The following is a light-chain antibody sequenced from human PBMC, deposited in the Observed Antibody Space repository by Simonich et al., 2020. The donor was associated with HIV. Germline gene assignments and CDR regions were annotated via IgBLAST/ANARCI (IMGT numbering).Light chain of an antibody. CDR2: GNS. J-gene: IGLJ3*02. V-gene: IGLV1-44*01. CDR1: RNNVGGYT. Sequence: QSALTQEASVSGTVGQKVTLSCTGNRNNVGGYTVGWYQQISNGAPNTVMFGNSLPSGIPDRFPGSKSETTASLTISGLQPEDEADYYCSTWDSSLSAWVFGGGTKVTVL. CDR3: STWDSSLSAWV.